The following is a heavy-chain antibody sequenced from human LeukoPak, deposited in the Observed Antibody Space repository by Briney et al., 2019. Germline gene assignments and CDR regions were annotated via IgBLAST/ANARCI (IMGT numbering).Heavy chain of an antibody. CDR1: GYTFTSYV. CDR3: AAKLRFLEWSITPFDY. D-gene: IGHD3-3*01. J-gene: IGHJ4*02. V-gene: IGHV1-8*01. Sequence: ASVKVSCKASGYTFTSYVINLVRQATGQGLEWMGWMNPNSGNTGYAQKFEGRVTMTRKTSISTAYMEVSSLRSEETAVYYCAAKLRFLEWSITPFDYWGQGTLVTVSS. CDR2: MNPNSGNT.